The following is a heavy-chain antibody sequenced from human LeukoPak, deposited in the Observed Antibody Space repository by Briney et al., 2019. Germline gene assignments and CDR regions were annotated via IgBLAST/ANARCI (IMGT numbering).Heavy chain of an antibody. CDR3: DRGQVAVVSHFDY. V-gene: IGHV1-46*03. D-gene: IGHD4-23*01. Sequence: ASVKVSCKASGYTFTSYYMHWVRQAPGQGLEWMGIINPSGGSTSYAQKFQGRVTMTRDRSKRNDYVELKSLRCEDTAVYYCDRGQVAVVSHFDYWGQGTLVTVSS. J-gene: IGHJ4*02. CDR1: GYTFTSYY. CDR2: INPSGGST.